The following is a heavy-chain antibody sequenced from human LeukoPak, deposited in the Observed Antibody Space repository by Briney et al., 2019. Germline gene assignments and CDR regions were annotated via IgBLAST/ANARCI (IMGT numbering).Heavy chain of an antibody. V-gene: IGHV4-59*08. CDR3: ARHLRGYYCDY. J-gene: IGHJ4*02. Sequence: SSETLSLTCTVSGGSISSDYWSWIRQPPGKGLEWIGYIYYSGSTNYNPSLKSRVTISVDTSKNQFSLKLSSVTAADTAVYYCARHLRGYYCDYWGQGTLVTVSS. CDR2: IYYSGST. CDR1: GGSISSDY.